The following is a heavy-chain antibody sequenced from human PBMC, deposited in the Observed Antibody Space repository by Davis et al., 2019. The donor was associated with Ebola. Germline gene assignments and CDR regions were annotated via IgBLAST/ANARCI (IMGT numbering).Heavy chain of an antibody. CDR2: INHSGST. V-gene: IGHV4-34*01. CDR1: GGSFSGYY. CDR3: ARDRLRFLEWLSAYYGMDV. Sequence: MPSETLSLTCAVYGGSFSGYYWSWIRQPPGKGLEWIGEINHSGSTNYNPSLKSRVTISIDTSKNQFSLQLNSVTPEDTAVYYCARDRLRFLEWLSAYYGMDVWGKGTTVTVSS. D-gene: IGHD3-3*01. J-gene: IGHJ6*04.